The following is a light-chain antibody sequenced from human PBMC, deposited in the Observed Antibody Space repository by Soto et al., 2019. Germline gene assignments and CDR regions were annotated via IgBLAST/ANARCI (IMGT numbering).Light chain of an antibody. J-gene: IGKJ1*01. CDR2: DTS. Sequence: DIQVTQSPSSVSASVGDRVTITCRASQDIAAYLAWYQHKPGRAPELLIYDTSRLESAVPSRFSASGSGTEFTLTISGLQPDDFATYYCHQYNSYTWTFGQGTKVDIK. V-gene: IGKV1-16*01. CDR3: HQYNSYTWT. CDR1: QDIAAY.